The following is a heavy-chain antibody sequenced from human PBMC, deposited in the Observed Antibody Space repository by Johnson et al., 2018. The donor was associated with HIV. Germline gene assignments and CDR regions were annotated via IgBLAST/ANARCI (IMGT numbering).Heavy chain of an antibody. Sequence: QLVESGGGVVQPGGSLRLSCAASGFTFSSYGMHWVRQAPGKGLEWVAVIWHDGSNKYYADSVKGRFTISRDNSKNTLYLQMNSLRAEASAVYYCAKQGGSRLHLWVDAFDIWGQGTMVTVSS. CDR2: IWHDGSNK. V-gene: IGHV3-33*06. J-gene: IGHJ3*02. D-gene: IGHD3-10*01. CDR3: AKQGGSRLHLWVDAFDI. CDR1: GFTFSSYG.